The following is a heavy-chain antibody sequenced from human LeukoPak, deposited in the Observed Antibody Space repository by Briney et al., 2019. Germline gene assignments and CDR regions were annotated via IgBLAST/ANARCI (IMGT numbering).Heavy chain of an antibody. Sequence: GGSLRLSRAASGFTFSSYSMNWVRQAPGKGLEWVSYISSSSSTIYYADSVKGRFTISRDNAKNSLYLQMNSLRDEDTAVYYCARARGSSWYSGQLAYYFDYWGQGTLVTVSS. D-gene: IGHD6-13*01. CDR1: GFTFSSYS. V-gene: IGHV3-48*02. CDR2: ISSSSSTI. J-gene: IGHJ4*02. CDR3: ARARGSSWYSGQLAYYFDY.